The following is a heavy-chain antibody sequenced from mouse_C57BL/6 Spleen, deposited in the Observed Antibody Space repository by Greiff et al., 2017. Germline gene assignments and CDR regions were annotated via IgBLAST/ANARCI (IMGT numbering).Heavy chain of an antibody. CDR1: GYAFSSSW. Sequence: QVQLQQSGPELVKPGASVKISCKASGYAFSSSWMNWVKQRPGKGLEWIGRLYPGDGDTNYNGKFKGKATLTADKSSSTAYMQLSSLTSEDSAVYFCANYGSSSDFDYWGQGTTLTVSS. CDR2: LYPGDGDT. V-gene: IGHV1-82*01. J-gene: IGHJ2*01. D-gene: IGHD1-1*01. CDR3: ANYGSSSDFDY.